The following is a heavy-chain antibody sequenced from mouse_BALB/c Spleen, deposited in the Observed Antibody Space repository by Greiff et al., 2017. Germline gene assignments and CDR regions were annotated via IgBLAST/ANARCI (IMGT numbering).Heavy chain of an antibody. D-gene: IGHD1-2*01. V-gene: IGHV1-69*02. Sequence: QVQLQQPGAELVKPGASVKLSCKASGYTFTSYWMHWVKQRPGQGLEWIGEIDPYNGGTSYNQKFKGKATLTVDKSSSTAFMHLNSLTSEDSAVYYCVHYYAWFAYWGQGTLVTVSA. CDR3: VHYYAWFAY. CDR2: IDPYNGGT. J-gene: IGHJ3*01. CDR1: GYTFTSYW.